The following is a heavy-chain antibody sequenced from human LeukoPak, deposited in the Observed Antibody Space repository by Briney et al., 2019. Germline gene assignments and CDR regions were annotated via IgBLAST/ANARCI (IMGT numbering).Heavy chain of an antibody. V-gene: IGHV1-69*05. CDR3: AKTDFWSGPALYYFDY. Sequence: GASVKVSCKASGGTFSSYAISWVRQAPGQGLEWMGGIIPIFGTANYAQKFQGRVTITTDESTSTAYMELSSLRSEDTAVYYCAKTDFWSGPALYYFDYWGQGTLVTVSS. CDR2: IIPIFGTA. CDR1: GGTFSSYA. J-gene: IGHJ4*02. D-gene: IGHD3-3*01.